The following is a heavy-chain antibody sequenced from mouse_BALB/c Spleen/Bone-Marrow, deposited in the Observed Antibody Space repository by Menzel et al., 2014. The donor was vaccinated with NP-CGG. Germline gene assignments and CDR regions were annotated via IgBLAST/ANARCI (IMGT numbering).Heavy chain of an antibody. CDR1: GFNIKDTY. J-gene: IGHJ4*01. CDR3: ARVYPNAMDY. D-gene: IGHD2-1*01. CDR2: IDPANGNT. Sequence: VQLKESGAELVKPGASVKLSCTASGFNIKDTYMHWVKQRPEQGLEWIGRIDPANGNTKYDPKFQGKATITADSSSNTAYLQLSSLTSEDTAVYYCARVYPNAMDYWGQGTSVTVSS. V-gene: IGHV14-3*02.